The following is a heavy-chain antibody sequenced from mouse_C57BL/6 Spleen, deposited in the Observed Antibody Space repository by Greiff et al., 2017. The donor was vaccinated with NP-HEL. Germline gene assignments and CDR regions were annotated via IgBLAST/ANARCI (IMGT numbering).Heavy chain of an antibody. V-gene: IGHV1-55*01. J-gene: IGHJ3*01. D-gene: IGHD2-4*01. CDR3: ARGDYDYEAWFAY. Sequence: VQLQQPGAELVKPGASVKMSCKASGYTFTSYWITWVKQRPGQGLEWIGDIYPGSGSTNYNEKFKGKATLTADKSSSTAYMQLNSLTSEDSAVYFCARGDYDYEAWFAYWGQGTLVTVSA. CDR2: IYPGSGST. CDR1: GYTFTSYW.